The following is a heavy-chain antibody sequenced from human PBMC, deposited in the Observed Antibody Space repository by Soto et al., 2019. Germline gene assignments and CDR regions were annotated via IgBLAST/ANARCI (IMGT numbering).Heavy chain of an antibody. Sequence: SETLSLTCTVSGGSISSGGYYWSWIRQHPGKGLEWIGYIYYSGSTYYNPSLKSRVTISVDTSKNQFSLKPSSVTAADTAVYYCASRGYSYGFSLGMDVWGQGTTVTVSS. V-gene: IGHV4-31*02. CDR1: GGSISSGGYY. J-gene: IGHJ6*02. CDR3: ASRGYSYGFSLGMDV. CDR2: IYYSGST. D-gene: IGHD5-18*01.